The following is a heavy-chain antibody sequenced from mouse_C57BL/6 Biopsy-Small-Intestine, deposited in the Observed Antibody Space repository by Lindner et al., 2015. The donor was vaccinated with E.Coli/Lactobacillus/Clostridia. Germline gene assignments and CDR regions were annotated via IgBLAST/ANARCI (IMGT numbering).Heavy chain of an antibody. Sequence: VQLQESGAELARPGTSVKLSCKASGYTFTSYGISWVKQRTGQGLEWIGDIYPRSGNTYYNEKFKGKATLTADKSSSTAYMELRSLTSEDSAVYFCARGDYSNYYAMDYWGQGTSVTVSS. CDR1: GYTFTSYG. J-gene: IGHJ4*01. CDR2: IYPRSGNT. D-gene: IGHD2-5*01. V-gene: IGHV1-81*01. CDR3: ARGDYSNYYAMDY.